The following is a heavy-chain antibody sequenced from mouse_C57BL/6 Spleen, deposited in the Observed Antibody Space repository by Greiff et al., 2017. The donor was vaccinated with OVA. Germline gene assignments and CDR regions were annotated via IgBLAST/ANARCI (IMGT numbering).Heavy chain of an antibody. V-gene: IGHV1-7*01. Sequence: QVQLQQSGAELAKPGASVKLSCKASGYTFTSYWMHWVKQRPGQGLEWIGYINPSSGYTKYNQKFKDKAILTADKSSSTAYMQLSSLTYEVSAVYYCASPIYYDYDRLAYWGQGTLVTVSA. CDR3: ASPIYYDYDRLAY. D-gene: IGHD2-4*01. CDR2: INPSSGYT. CDR1: GYTFTSYW. J-gene: IGHJ3*01.